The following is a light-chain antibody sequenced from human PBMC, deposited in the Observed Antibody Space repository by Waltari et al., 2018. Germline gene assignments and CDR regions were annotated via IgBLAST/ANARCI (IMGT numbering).Light chain of an antibody. CDR3: QQYGSSQWT. Sequence: EIVLTQSPDPLSLSTEERATLSCRASHRVSSSYLAWYQQKPGQAPRPHIYGTSSRATGIPDRFSGSGSGTDFTLTISRLEPEDFAVYYCQQYGSSQWTFGQGTKVEIK. V-gene: IGKV3-20*01. J-gene: IGKJ1*01. CDR2: GTS. CDR1: HRVSSSY.